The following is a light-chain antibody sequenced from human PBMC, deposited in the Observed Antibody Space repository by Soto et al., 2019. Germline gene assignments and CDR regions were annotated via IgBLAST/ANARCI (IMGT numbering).Light chain of an antibody. CDR2: GAS. CDR1: QSVSNTY. J-gene: IGKJ2*01. V-gene: IGKV3-20*01. Sequence: EIVLTQSTGTLSLSPGERATLSCRASQSVSNTYLAWYQHKPGQAPRLLIYGASDRATGIPDRFSGSGSVTDFALTISSLEPEDFALYACQQYGTSPVTFGQGTKLEIK. CDR3: QQYGTSPVT.